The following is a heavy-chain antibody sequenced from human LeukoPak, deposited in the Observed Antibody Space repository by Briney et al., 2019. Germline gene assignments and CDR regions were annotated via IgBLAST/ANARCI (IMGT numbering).Heavy chain of an antibody. D-gene: IGHD3-3*01. J-gene: IGHJ5*02. Sequence: SETLSLTCTVSGYSISSGYYWGWIRQPPGKGLEWIGYIYYSGSTNYNLSLKSRVTISVDTSKNQFSLKLSSVTAADTAVYYCASQYYDFWSGYLKNWFDPWGQGTLVTVSS. CDR2: IYYSGST. V-gene: IGHV4-38-2*02. CDR1: GYSISSGYY. CDR3: ASQYYDFWSGYLKNWFDP.